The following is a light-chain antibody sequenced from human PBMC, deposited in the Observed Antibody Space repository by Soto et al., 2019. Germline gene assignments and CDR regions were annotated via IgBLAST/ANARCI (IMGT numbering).Light chain of an antibody. J-gene: IGKJ1*01. CDR2: GAS. CDR1: QSVTYN. Sequence: EINVTQSPATLSASPGDRVTLSCRASQSVTYNLAWYQQRPGQAPRLLIYGASTRATGIPPRFSGRGSGTEFTLTITSLQSEDFAVYFCQQYNDRLWTFGQGPRWIS. CDR3: QQYNDRLWT. V-gene: IGKV3-15*01.